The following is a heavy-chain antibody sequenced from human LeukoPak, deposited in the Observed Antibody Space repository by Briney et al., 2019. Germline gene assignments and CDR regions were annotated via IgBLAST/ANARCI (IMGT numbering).Heavy chain of an antibody. CDR1: GFTFGDYA. J-gene: IGHJ4*02. CDR3: AKSVTMVRGVIVSPFDY. V-gene: IGHV3-49*03. CDR2: IRSKAYGGTT. Sequence: PGGSLRLSCTASGFTFGDYAMSWFRQAPGKGLEWVGFIRSKAYGGTTEYAASVKGRFTISRDDSKSIAYLQMNSLRAEDTAVYYCAKSVTMVRGVIVSPFDYWGQGTLVTVSS. D-gene: IGHD3-10*01.